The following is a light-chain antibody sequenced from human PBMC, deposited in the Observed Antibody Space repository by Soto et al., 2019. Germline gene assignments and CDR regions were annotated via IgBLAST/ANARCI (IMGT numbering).Light chain of an antibody. Sequence: ETVVTQSPATLSVSAGDRVTLSCRASQSVSSDLAWYQQKSGQAPRLLIFGASTRATGIPARFSGSGTGTEFTLTISSLQSEDFAVYYCQQCRNWPYTFGQGTKLEIK. CDR2: GAS. CDR1: QSVSSD. J-gene: IGKJ2*01. CDR3: QQCRNWPYT. V-gene: IGKV3-15*01.